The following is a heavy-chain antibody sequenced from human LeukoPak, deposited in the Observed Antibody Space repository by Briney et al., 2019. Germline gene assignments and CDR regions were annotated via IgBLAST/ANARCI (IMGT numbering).Heavy chain of an antibody. D-gene: IGHD3-22*01. CDR1: GFTFSSYS. CDR3: ARDRHHYYDSSGYYKDAFDI. CDR2: ISSSSSYI. Sequence: GGSLRLSCAASGFTFSSYSMNWVRQAPGKGLEWVSSISSSSSYIYYADSVKGRFTISRDNAKNSLYLQMNSLRAEDTAVYYCARDRHHYYDSSGYYKDAFDIWGQGTMVTVSS. V-gene: IGHV3-21*01. J-gene: IGHJ3*02.